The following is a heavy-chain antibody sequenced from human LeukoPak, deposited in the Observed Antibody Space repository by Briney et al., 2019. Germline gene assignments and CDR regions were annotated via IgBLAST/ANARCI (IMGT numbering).Heavy chain of an antibody. CDR3: ARSGCSGGTCFFDY. CDR2: INPSDGST. D-gene: IGHD2-15*01. J-gene: IGHJ4*02. CDR1: GYTFINYY. Sequence: ASVKVSCKASGYTFINYYMHWVRQAPGQGLEWMGIINPSDGSTNYAQKFQGRVTMTRDMSTSTVYMELSSLRSEDTAVYYCARSGCSGGTCFFDYWGQGTLVTVSS. V-gene: IGHV1-46*01.